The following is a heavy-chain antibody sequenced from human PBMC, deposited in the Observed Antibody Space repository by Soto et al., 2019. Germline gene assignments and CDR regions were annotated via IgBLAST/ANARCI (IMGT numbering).Heavy chain of an antibody. D-gene: IGHD1-20*01. J-gene: IGHJ5*02. CDR3: AGDLTGTHWFDT. V-gene: IGHV1-46*01. CDR2: ISPIGGST. Sequence: ASVKVSCKASGYTFTNYFIHWVRQAPGQGLEWMGLISPIGGSTTYAQKFQGRITMTRDTSTSTVYMEVSSLRSEDTAVYYCAGDLTGTHWFDTWGQGTLVTVSP. CDR1: GYTFTNYF.